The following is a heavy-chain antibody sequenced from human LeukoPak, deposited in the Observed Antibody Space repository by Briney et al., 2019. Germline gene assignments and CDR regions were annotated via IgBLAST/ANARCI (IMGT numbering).Heavy chain of an antibody. CDR3: ARDVSWNYYYYMDV. V-gene: IGHV4-39*02. CDR1: GGSISSSSYY. Sequence: PSETLSLTCTVSGGSISSSSYYWGWIRQPPGKGLEWIGSIYYSGSTYYNPSLKSRVTISVDTSKNQFSLKLSSVTAADTAVYYCARDVSWNYYYYMDVWGKGTTVTVSS. CDR2: IYYSGST. D-gene: IGHD1-1*01. J-gene: IGHJ6*03.